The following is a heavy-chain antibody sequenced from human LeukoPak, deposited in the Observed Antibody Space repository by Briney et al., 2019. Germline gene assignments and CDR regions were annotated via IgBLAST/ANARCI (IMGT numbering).Heavy chain of an antibody. D-gene: IGHD6-19*01. CDR1: GFTFSSYW. V-gene: IGHV3-7*01. J-gene: IGHJ4*02. CDR3: AREGYSSSGIFDY. Sequence: GSLRLSCAASGFTFSSYWMSWVRQAPGKGLEWVANIKQDGSEKYYVDSVKGRFTISRDNAKNSLYLQMNSLRAEDTAVYYCAREGYSSSGIFDYWGQGTLVTVSS. CDR2: IKQDGSEK.